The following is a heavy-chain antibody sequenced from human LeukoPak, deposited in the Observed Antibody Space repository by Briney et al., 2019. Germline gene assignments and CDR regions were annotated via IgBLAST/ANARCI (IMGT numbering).Heavy chain of an antibody. CDR2: INAGNGNT. D-gene: IGHD1-26*01. Sequence: VASVKVSCKASGYTFNNYDINWVRQATGQRLEWMGWINAGNGNTKYSQKFQGRVTITRDTSASTAYMELSSLRSEDTAVYYCARDLNGVGATFPGGWGQGTLVTVSS. CDR3: ARDLNGVGATFPGG. CDR1: GYTFNNYD. V-gene: IGHV1-3*01. J-gene: IGHJ4*02.